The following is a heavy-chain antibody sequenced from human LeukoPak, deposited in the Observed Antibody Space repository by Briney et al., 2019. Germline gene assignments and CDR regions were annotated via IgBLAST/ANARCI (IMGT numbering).Heavy chain of an antibody. CDR3: AKDYYYDSSSYYSYFDY. J-gene: IGHJ4*02. CDR2: ISGSGGST. D-gene: IGHD3-22*01. CDR1: GFSFSSYA. Sequence: GGSLRLSCASSGFSFSSYAMSWVRQAPGKRLEWVTGISGSGGSTYYADSAKGRFTISRDNPKNTLYLQMNSLRAEDTAVYYCAKDYYYDSSSYYSYFDYWGQGTLVTVSS. V-gene: IGHV3-23*01.